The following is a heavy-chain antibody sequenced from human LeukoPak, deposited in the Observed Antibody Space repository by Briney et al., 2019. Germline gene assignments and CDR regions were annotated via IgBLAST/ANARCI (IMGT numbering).Heavy chain of an antibody. Sequence: SQTLSLTCTVSGGSIGTYYWSWIRQPPGKGLEWIGYIYYNGYTDYNPSLKSRVTISLHTSKNQFSLKLSSVTAADTAVYYCARDRHWTNDWVFDYWGQGTLVTVSS. D-gene: IGHD1/OR15-1a*01. V-gene: IGHV4-59*01. CDR2: IYYNGYT. J-gene: IGHJ4*02. CDR3: ARDRHWTNDWVFDY. CDR1: GGSIGTYY.